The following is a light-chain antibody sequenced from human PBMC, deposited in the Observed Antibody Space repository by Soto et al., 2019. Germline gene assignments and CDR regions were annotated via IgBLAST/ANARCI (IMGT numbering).Light chain of an antibody. CDR2: EVS. V-gene: IGLV2-8*01. CDR3: SSNAGSNNLRV. Sequence: QSVLTQPPSASGSPGQSVTISCTGTSSDVGGSNYVSWYQQHPGKAPKLMIYEVSKRPSGVPDRLSGSKSGNTASLTVSGLQAEDEADYYCSSNAGSNNLRVFGGGTKLTVL. CDR1: SSDVGGSNY. J-gene: IGLJ2*01.